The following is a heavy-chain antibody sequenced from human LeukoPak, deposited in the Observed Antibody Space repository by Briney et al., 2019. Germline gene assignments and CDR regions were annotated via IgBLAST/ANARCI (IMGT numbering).Heavy chain of an antibody. V-gene: IGHV4-34*01. CDR2: INHSGST. Sequence: PSETLSLTCAVYGGSFSGYYWSWIRQPPGKGLEWIGEINHSGSTNYNPSLKSRVTISVDTSKNQFSLELSSVTAADTAVYYCARGPLYYDFWSGSYYYGMDVWGQGTTVTVSS. J-gene: IGHJ6*02. CDR1: GGSFSGYY. D-gene: IGHD3-3*01. CDR3: ARGPLYYDFWSGSYYYGMDV.